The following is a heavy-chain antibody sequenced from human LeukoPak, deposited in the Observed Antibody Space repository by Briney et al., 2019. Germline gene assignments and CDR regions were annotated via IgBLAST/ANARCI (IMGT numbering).Heavy chain of an antibody. CDR1: GDSITFGYY. Sequence: PSETLSLTCTVSGDSITFGYYWGWIRQPPGKGLEWIAKIYHTGTANYNPSLKSRVTISVDTSKNQFSLRLNSVTAADTAVYYCAKIPAGWFDPWGQGIRVTVSS. CDR2: IYHTGTA. D-gene: IGHD6-19*01. CDR3: AKIPAGWFDP. J-gene: IGHJ5*02. V-gene: IGHV4-38-2*02.